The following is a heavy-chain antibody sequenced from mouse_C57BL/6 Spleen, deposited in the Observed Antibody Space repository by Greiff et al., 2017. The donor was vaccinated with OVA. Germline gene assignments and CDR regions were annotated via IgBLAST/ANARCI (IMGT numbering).Heavy chain of an antibody. J-gene: IGHJ3*01. CDR2: IDPSDSET. CDR3: ARTHDTTPFAY. V-gene: IGHV1-52*01. D-gene: IGHD1-1*01. Sequence: VQLQQPGAELVRPGSSVKLSCKASGYTFTSYWMHWVKQRPIQGLEWIGNIDPSDSETHYNQKFKDKATLTVDKSSSTAYMQLSSLTSEDSAVYYCARTHDTTPFAYWGQGTLVTVSA. CDR1: GYTFTSYW.